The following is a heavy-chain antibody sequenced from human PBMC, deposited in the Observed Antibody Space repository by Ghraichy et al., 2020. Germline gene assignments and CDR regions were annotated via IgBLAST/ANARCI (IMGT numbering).Heavy chain of an antibody. J-gene: IGHJ4*02. CDR3: AKSGYSGSVRGYFDY. CDR1: GFSFSTYA. V-gene: IGHV3-23*01. Sequence: GGSLRLSCAASGFSFSTYAMSWVRQAPGKGLEWVSVISGSGATAYYPDSVKGRFTISRDNSKNTLYMQMNSLRAEDTAVYYCAKSGYSGSVRGYFDYWGQGSLVTVSS. CDR2: ISGSGATA. D-gene: IGHD5-12*01.